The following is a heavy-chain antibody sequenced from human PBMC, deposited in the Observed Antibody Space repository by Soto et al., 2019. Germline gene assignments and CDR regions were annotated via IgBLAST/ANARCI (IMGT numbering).Heavy chain of an antibody. D-gene: IGHD6-13*01. J-gene: IGHJ6*02. Sequence: QVQLVQSGAEVKKPGSSVKVSCKASGGTFSSYAISWVRQAPGQGLEWMGGIIPIFGTANYAQKFQGRVTITADESTSTAYMERSSLRSEDTAVYYCASKRAGSVGGDYYYYGMDVWGQGTTVTVSS. CDR2: IIPIFGTA. V-gene: IGHV1-69*01. CDR1: GGTFSSYA. CDR3: ASKRAGSVGGDYYYYGMDV.